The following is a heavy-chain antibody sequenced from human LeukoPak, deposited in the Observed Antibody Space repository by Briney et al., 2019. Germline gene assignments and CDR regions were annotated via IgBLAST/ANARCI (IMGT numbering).Heavy chain of an antibody. D-gene: IGHD6-13*01. Sequence: SETLSLTCTVSGVSISTHFYYWSWIRQPPGKGLEWIGYIYYSGSTNYNPSLKSRVTISVDTSKNQFSLKLSSVTAADTAVYYCARAHGIAAAGYDYWGQGTLVTVSS. V-gene: IGHV4-61*01. CDR3: ARAHGIAAAGYDY. J-gene: IGHJ4*02. CDR1: GVSISTHFYY. CDR2: IYYSGST.